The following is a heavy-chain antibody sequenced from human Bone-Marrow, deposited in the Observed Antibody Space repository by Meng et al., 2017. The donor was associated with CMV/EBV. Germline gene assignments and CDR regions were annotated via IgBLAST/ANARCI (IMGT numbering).Heavy chain of an antibody. CDR1: GFTFSSYG. V-gene: IGHV3-30*02. D-gene: IGHD3-10*01. CDR2: IWYDGSNK. J-gene: IGHJ6*02. Sequence: GGSLRLSCAASGFTFSSYGMHWVRQAPGKGLEWVAVIWYDGSNKYYADSVKGRFTISRDNSKNTLYLQMNSLRAEDTAVYYCAKDQKGSGSYYYYYYYGMDVWGQGTTVTISS. CDR3: AKDQKGSGSYYYYYYYGMDV.